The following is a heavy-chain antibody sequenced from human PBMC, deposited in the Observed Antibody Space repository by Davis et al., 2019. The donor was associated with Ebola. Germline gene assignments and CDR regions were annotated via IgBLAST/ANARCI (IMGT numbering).Heavy chain of an antibody. CDR2: ISAYNGNT. Sequence: ASVKVSCKASGYTFTSYYMHWVRQAPGQGLEWMGWISAYNGNTNYAQKLQGRVTMTTDTSTSTVYLELSSLRSEDTAVYYCAKEKELELGRYFDYWGQGTLVTVSS. V-gene: IGHV1-18*04. CDR3: AKEKELELGRYFDY. D-gene: IGHD1-7*01. CDR1: GYTFTSYY. J-gene: IGHJ4*02.